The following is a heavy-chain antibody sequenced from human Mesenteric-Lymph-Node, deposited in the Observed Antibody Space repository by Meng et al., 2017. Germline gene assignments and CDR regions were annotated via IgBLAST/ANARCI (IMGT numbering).Heavy chain of an antibody. CDR1: GGAIRSGGYD. V-gene: IGHV4-31*03. Sequence: QEQLRESGPGLVMHSRTLSLSCTVSGGAIRSGGYDWSWIRQHPGKGLEWIGYIYYSGSTYYNPSLKSRVTISVDTSKNQFSLKLSSVTAADTAVYYCARGRGYGDYGSLYWGQGTLVTVSS. J-gene: IGHJ4*02. D-gene: IGHD4-17*01. CDR2: IYYSGST. CDR3: ARGRGYGDYGSLY.